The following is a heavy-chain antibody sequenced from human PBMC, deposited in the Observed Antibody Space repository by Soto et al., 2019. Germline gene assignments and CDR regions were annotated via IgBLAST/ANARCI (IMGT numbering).Heavy chain of an antibody. CDR2: ISGHSGKR. V-gene: IGHV1-18*01. CDR1: GYTFSNYA. CDR3: ARDCPVPPATPNNWFDP. J-gene: IGHJ5*02. Sequence: ASVKVSCKASGYTFSNYAISWVRQAPGQGLEWMGWISGHSGKRQYSQKVQDRVTLTTDTSTSTAYMELRSLTYDDTAVYYCARDCPVPPATPNNWFDPWGQGTLVTVSS. D-gene: IGHD2-2*02.